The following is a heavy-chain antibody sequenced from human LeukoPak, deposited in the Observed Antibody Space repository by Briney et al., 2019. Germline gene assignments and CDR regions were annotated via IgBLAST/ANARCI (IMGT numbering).Heavy chain of an antibody. J-gene: IGHJ4*02. V-gene: IGHV4-31*03. CDR1: GGSISSGGYS. CDR2: IYYSGST. Sequence: SETLSITCTVSGGSISSGGYSWSWIRQHPGKGLEWIGYIYYSGSTYYNPSLKSRVTISVDTSKNQFSLKLSSVTAADTAVYYCARGTLYFSFDYWGQGTLVTVSS. D-gene: IGHD3-3*01. CDR3: ARGTLYFSFDY.